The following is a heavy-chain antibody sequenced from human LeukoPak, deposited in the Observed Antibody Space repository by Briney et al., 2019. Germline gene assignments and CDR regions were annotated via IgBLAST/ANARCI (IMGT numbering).Heavy chain of an antibody. D-gene: IGHD4-17*01. Sequence: PSETLSLTCTVSGGSISSYYWSWIQQPPGKGLEWIGYIYYSGSTNYNPSLKSRVTISVDTSKNQFSLQLSSVTAADTAVYYCARNYGDYLYSFDYWGQGTLVTVSS. CDR3: ARNYGDYLYSFDY. CDR1: GGSISSYY. J-gene: IGHJ4*02. V-gene: IGHV4-59*08. CDR2: IYYSGST.